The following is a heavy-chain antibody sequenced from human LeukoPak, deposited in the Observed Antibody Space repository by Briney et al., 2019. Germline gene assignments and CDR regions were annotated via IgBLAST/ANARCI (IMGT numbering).Heavy chain of an antibody. J-gene: IGHJ4*02. CDR2: MNPNSGNT. CDR1: GYTFTSYD. CDR3: ARTNGAVAGTDFDY. D-gene: IGHD6-19*01. Sequence: ASVKVSCKASGYTFTSYDINWVRRATGQGLEWMGWMNPNSGNTGYAQKFQGRVTMTRNTSISTAYMELSSLRSEDTAVYYCARTNGAVAGTDFDYWGQGTLVTVSS. V-gene: IGHV1-8*01.